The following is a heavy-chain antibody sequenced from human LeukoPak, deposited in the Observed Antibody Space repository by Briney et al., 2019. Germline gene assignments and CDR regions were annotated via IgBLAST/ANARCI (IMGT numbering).Heavy chain of an antibody. CDR2: IYPGDSDT. Sequence: GESLKISCKGSGYSFTSYWIGWVRQMPGKGLERMGIIYPGDSDTRYSPSFQGQVTISADKSISTAYLQWSSLKASDTAMYYCARGIFSSGWASDYWGQGTLVTVSS. V-gene: IGHV5-51*01. J-gene: IGHJ4*02. CDR1: GYSFTSYW. D-gene: IGHD6-19*01. CDR3: ARGIFSSGWASDY.